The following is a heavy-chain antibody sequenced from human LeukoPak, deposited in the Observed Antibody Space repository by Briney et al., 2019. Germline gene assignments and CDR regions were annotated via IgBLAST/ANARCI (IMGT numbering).Heavy chain of an antibody. Sequence: GGSLRLSCAASGFTFSSYDMSWVRQAPGKGLEWVSGINNSGGGTYYADSVKGRFTMSRDNSKNTLFLQMNSLRAEDTAVYYCAKVTCSSSGSDYWGQGTLVTVSS. V-gene: IGHV3-23*01. CDR2: INNSGGGT. D-gene: IGHD6-19*01. J-gene: IGHJ4*02. CDR3: AKVTCSSSGSDY. CDR1: GFTFSSYD.